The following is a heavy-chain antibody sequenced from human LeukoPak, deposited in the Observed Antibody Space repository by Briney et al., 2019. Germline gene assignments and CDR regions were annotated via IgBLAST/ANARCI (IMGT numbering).Heavy chain of an antibody. Sequence: PGGSLRLSCAASGFIFSDYYMSWIRQAPGKGLEWVSYISSSGSTIHYADSVKGRFTISRDNAKNSLYLQMNSLRAEDTALYYCAKGPLAARYYYYGMDVWGQGTTVTVSS. J-gene: IGHJ6*02. CDR1: GFIFSDYY. V-gene: IGHV3-11*01. D-gene: IGHD6-6*01. CDR2: ISSSGSTI. CDR3: AKGPLAARYYYYGMDV.